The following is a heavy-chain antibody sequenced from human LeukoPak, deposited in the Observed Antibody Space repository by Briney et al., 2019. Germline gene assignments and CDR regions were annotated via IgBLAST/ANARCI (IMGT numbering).Heavy chain of an antibody. CDR1: GYSFTSYW. J-gene: IGHJ5*02. CDR3: ARQTKYSKARTLDP. Sequence: GESLQISCQGSGYSFTSYWIGWVRQMPGKGLEWMGIIYPGDSDTRYSPSFQGQVTISADKSISTAYLQWSSLKASDTAMYYCARQTKYSKARTLDPWGQGTLVTVSS. V-gene: IGHV5-51*01. CDR2: IYPGDSDT. D-gene: IGHD6-6*01.